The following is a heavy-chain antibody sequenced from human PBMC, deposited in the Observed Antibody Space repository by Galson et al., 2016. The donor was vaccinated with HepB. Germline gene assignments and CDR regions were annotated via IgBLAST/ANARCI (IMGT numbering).Heavy chain of an antibody. CDR2: IYPGDSDT. D-gene: IGHD4-11*01. J-gene: IGHJ4*02. V-gene: IGHV5-51*01. Sequence: QSGAEVKKPGESLKISCKGSGYSFTSYWIGWVRQMPGKGLEWMGIIYPGDSDTRYSPSFQGQVTISADKSISTAYLQWSSLKASDTATYYCARRPPVTGRSGHYFDSWGQGTLVTVSS. CDR3: ARRPPVTGRSGHYFDS. CDR1: GYSFTSYW.